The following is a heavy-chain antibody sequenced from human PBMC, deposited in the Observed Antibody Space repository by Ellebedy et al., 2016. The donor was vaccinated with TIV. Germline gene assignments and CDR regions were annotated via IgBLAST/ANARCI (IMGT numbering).Heavy chain of an antibody. CDR2: IFSNDEK. CDR1: GFSLSNARMG. Sequence: SGPTLVKPTETLTLTCTVSGFSLSNARMGVSWIRQPPGKALEWLAHIFSNDEKSYSTSLKSRLTISKDTSKSQVVLTMTNMDPVDTATYYCAWIRWNWNDGRYFDYWGQGTLVTVSS. J-gene: IGHJ4*02. D-gene: IGHD1-1*01. CDR3: AWIRWNWNDGRYFDY. V-gene: IGHV2-26*04.